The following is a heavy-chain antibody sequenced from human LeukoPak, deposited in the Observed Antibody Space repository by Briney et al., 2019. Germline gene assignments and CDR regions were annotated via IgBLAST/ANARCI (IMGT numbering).Heavy chain of an antibody. V-gene: IGHV5-51*01. J-gene: IGHJ6*02. D-gene: IGHD6-19*01. CDR3: ATPVAANYYYGMDV. CDR2: IYPGDSDT. CDR1: GYSFNNSW. Sequence: GESLKVSCKGSGYSFNNSWIGWVRQMPGKGREWMGIIYPGDSDTRYNSSFQGQVTISADKSISTAYLQWSSLKASDTAMYYCATPVAANYYYGMDVWGQGTTVTVSS.